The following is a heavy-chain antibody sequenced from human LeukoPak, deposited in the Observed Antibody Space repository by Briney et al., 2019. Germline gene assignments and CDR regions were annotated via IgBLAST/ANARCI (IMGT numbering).Heavy chain of an antibody. J-gene: IGHJ4*02. CDR3: AQPRGRSGYYFDFDF. CDR2: IYWNDDK. CDR1: GFSLSTSGVG. V-gene: IGHV2-5*01. Sequence: SGPTLVKPTQTLTLTCTFSGFSLSTSGVGVGWIRQPPGKALEWLALIYWNDDKPYSPSLKSRLTITKDTSKNQVVLKMTNMDPEDTAIYYRAQPRGRSGYYFDFDFWGQGTLVTVSS. D-gene: IGHD3-22*01.